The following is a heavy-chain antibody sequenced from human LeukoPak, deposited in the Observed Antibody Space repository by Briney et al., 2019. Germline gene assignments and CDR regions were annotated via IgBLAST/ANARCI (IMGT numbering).Heavy chain of an antibody. D-gene: IGHD3-9*01. CDR3: ARDSNYDILTGLQEDYMDV. V-gene: IGHV4-38-2*02. J-gene: IGHJ6*03. CDR1: GYSISSGYY. CDR2: IYHGGST. Sequence: PSETLSLTCTVFGYSISSGYYWGWIRQPPGKGLEWIGSIYHGGSTNYNPSLKSRVTMSVDTSKNQFSLKLSSVTAADTAVYYCARDSNYDILTGLQEDYMDVWGKGTTVTVSS.